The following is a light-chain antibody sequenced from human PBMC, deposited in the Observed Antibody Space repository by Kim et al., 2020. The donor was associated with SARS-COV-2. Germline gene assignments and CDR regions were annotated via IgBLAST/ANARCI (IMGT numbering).Light chain of an antibody. CDR2: YAS. V-gene: IGKV1-5*01. CDR3: QHHSTYPIT. J-gene: IGKJ5*01. Sequence: ASVGDRLPSTWRASQSIGGWFAWYQQKPRQAPKLLIYYASSVESGVPSRFSGSGSGTELTLTISSLQPDDSATYYCQHHSTYPITFGQGTRLEIK. CDR1: QSIGGW.